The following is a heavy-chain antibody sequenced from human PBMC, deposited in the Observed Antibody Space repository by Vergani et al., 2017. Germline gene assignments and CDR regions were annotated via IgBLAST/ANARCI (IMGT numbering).Heavy chain of an antibody. CDR1: GDSITNGGFS. J-gene: IGHJ4*02. D-gene: IGHD3-22*01. CDR3: ARATYYDSSGYYYTIDY. Sequence: QVKLQESGPGLVKPSQTLSLTCAVSGDSITNGGFSWNWIRQPPGKGPEWIGYIFPSGNSDYNPSLKNRVSISLDKSKNQFSLWVNSVTAADTAVYFCARATYYDSSGYYYTIDYWGQGTLVTVSS. CDR2: IFPSGNS. V-gene: IGHV4-30-2*01.